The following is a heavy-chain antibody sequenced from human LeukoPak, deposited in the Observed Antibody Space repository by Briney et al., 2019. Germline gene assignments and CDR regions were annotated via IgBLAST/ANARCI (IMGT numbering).Heavy chain of an antibody. V-gene: IGHV4-38-2*02. D-gene: IGHD6-13*01. CDR1: GYSIGNGYF. CDR3: ARDLYSSRTNDAFVI. CDR2: IHHSGST. Sequence: PSETLSLTRTVSGYSIGNGYFWGWIRQPPGKGLEWIGSIHHSGSTNYNPSLKSRVTISLGTSKNQFSLKLSSVTAADTAVYYCARDLYSSRTNDAFVIWGQGTMLTISS. J-gene: IGHJ3*02.